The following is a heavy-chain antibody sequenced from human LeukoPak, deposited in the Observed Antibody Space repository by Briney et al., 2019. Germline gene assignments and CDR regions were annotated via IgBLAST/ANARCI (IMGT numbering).Heavy chain of an antibody. V-gene: IGHV3-30*18. CDR2: ISYDGSNK. D-gene: IGHD3-22*01. J-gene: IGHJ4*02. CDR3: AKDAHAVRYYDSSGFHDY. CDR1: GFTFSSYG. Sequence: PGGSLRLSCAASGFTFSSYGMHWVRQAPGKGLEWVAVISYDGSNKYYADSVKGRFTISRDNSKNTLYLQMNSLRAEDTAVYYCAKDAHAVRYYDSSGFHDYWGQGTLVTVSS.